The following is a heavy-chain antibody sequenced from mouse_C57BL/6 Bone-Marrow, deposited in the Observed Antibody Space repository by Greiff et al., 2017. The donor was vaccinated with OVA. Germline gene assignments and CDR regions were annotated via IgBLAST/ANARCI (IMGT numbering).Heavy chain of an antibody. V-gene: IGHV14-4*01. CDR1: GFNIKDDY. J-gene: IGHJ2*01. CDR3: TTTMVTDY. CDR2: IDPENGDT. Sequence: VQLKESGAELVRPGASVKLSCTASGFNIKDDYMHWVKQRPEQGLEWIGWIDPENGDTEYASKFQGKATITADTSSNTAYLQLSSLTSEDTAVYYCTTTMVTDYWGQGTTLTVSS. D-gene: IGHD2-2*01.